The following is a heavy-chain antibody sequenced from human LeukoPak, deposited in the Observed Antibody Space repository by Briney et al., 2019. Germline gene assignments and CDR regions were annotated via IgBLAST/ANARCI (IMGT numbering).Heavy chain of an antibody. V-gene: IGHV3-23*01. Sequence: PGRSLRLSCAASGFTFSTYAMSWVRQAPGKGLEWVSAISGSGGSTYYADSVKGRFTISRDNSKNTLYLQMNSLRAEDTALYYCAKGDTAMVYDAFDIWGQGTMVTVSS. CDR3: AKGDTAMVYDAFDI. CDR2: ISGSGGST. D-gene: IGHD5-18*01. CDR1: GFTFSTYA. J-gene: IGHJ3*02.